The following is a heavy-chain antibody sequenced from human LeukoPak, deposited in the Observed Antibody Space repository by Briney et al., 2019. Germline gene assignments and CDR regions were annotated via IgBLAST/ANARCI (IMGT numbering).Heavy chain of an antibody. CDR2: ISGSGGIT. J-gene: IGHJ6*04. CDR1: GFTFATYA. CDR3: AKDPSPVV. V-gene: IGHV3-23*01. Sequence: GGSLRLSCAASGFTFATYAMSWVRQAPGKGLEWVSRISGSGGITFYGDSVKGRFSISRDNAKSTVYLQMNSLRVEDTAVYYCAKDPSPVVWGKGTTVTVSS.